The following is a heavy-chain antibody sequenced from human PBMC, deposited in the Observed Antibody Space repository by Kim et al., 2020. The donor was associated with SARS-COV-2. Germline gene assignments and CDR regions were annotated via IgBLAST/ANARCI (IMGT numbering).Heavy chain of an antibody. D-gene: IGHD5-12*01. Sequence: SETLSLTCSVSTGSINSGDYYWSWIRQPPGKGLEWIGYIYYSENTYHNPSLKSRVTISVDTSKNQFSLKLSSVTAADTAVYYCARADYPHYAMDVWGQGTTVTVSS. CDR1: TGSINSGDYY. V-gene: IGHV4-30-4*01. CDR2: IYYSENT. CDR3: ARADYPHYAMDV. J-gene: IGHJ6*02.